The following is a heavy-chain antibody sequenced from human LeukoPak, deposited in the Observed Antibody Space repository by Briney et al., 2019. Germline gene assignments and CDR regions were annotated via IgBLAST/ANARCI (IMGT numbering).Heavy chain of an antibody. CDR1: GFTFSRYP. J-gene: IGHJ4*02. CDR3: AKDWKPDGVWDIDY. D-gene: IGHD4-17*01. Sequence: GGSLRLSCATSGFTFSRYPMSWVRQAPGKGLEWVAGVYGNAVDKFYSASVRGRFTILKDNSKNMVFLQMDSLRADDTALYYCAKDWKPDGVWDIDYWGQGTQVTVS. V-gene: IGHV3-23*01. CDR2: VYGNAVDK.